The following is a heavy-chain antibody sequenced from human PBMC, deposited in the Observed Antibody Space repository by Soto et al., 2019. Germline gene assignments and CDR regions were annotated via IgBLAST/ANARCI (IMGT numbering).Heavy chain of an antibody. CDR1: GFTFSSYA. D-gene: IGHD6-19*01. J-gene: IGHJ4*02. CDR3: AKGGARTSAGPSFDY. V-gene: IGHV3-23*01. CDR2: ISGSGGST. Sequence: EVQLLESGGGLVQPGGSLRLSCAASGFTFSSYAMSWVRQAPGKGLEWVSGISGSGGSTYYADSVKGRFTISRDNSKNPLYLQMNSLRAEDTAVYYCAKGGARTSAGPSFDYWGQGTLVTVSS.